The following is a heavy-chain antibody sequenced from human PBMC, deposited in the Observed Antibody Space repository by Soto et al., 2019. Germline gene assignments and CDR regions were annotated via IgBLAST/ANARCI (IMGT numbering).Heavy chain of an antibody. CDR2: INPNSGGT. J-gene: IGHJ6*02. Sequence: ASVKVSCKVSGYTFTGYYMHWVRQAPGQGLEWMGWINPNSGGTNYAQKFQGRVTMTRDTSISTAYMELSRLRSDDTAVYYCARDPGAALYYYYGMDVWGQGTTVTVSS. D-gene: IGHD3-10*01. CDR3: ARDPGAALYYYYGMDV. V-gene: IGHV1-2*02. CDR1: GYTFTGYY.